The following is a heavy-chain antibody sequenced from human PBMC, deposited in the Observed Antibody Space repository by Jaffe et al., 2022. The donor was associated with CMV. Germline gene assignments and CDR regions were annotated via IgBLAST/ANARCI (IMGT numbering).Heavy chain of an antibody. Sequence: QVQLMESGGGVVQSGRSLRLSCAASGFTFRNYGMHWVRQAPGKGMEWVAVMSYDGNSKYYGDFVKGRFTISRDNSKNTLYLQMNSLRAEDTALYYCVKDITQYSSGWYLDGIDHWGQGTLVTVSS. CDR3: VKDITQYSSGWYLDGIDH. J-gene: IGHJ4*02. CDR2: MSYDGNSK. CDR1: GFTFRNYG. V-gene: IGHV3-30*18. D-gene: IGHD6-19*01.